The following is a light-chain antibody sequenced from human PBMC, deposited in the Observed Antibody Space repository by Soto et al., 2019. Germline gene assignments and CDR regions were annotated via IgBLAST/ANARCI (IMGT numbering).Light chain of an antibody. CDR3: QHYNSYPLT. CDR2: DAS. J-gene: IGKJ4*01. CDR1: QSISSW. V-gene: IGKV1-5*01. Sequence: DIQMTQSPSTLSASVGDRVTITCRASQSISSWLAWYQQKPGKAPNLLIYDASNLESGVPSRFSGSGSGTEFTLTISSLQPDDFATYYCQHYNSYPLTFGGGTKVDIK.